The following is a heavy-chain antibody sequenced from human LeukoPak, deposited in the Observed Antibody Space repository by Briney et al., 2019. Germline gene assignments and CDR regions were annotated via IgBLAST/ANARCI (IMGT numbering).Heavy chain of an antibody. CDR3: TRGPILLWIHNGMDV. J-gene: IGHJ6*02. V-gene: IGHV3-49*04. Sequence: GGSLRLSSFAAGCISGYHAMSWVRQAPGKGVEWVGFIRSKAYGGTTEYAASVEGRFTISRDDSRGIAYLQMNSLKTEDTAFYYCTRGPILLWIHNGMDVWGQGTTVTVSS. CDR2: IRSKAYGGTT. D-gene: IGHD2/OR15-2a*01. CDR1: GCISGYHA.